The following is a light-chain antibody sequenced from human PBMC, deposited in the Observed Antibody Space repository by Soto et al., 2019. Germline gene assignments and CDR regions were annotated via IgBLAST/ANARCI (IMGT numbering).Light chain of an antibody. CDR2: GAS. CDR1: QSVSSSY. V-gene: IGKV3-20*01. J-gene: IGKJ4*01. Sequence: EIVLTQSPGTLSLSPGERATLSCRASQSVSSSYLAWYQQKPGQAPRLLIYGASSRATGIPDRFSGSGSGTDFTLTISRLEPEDFAVYYCQQYGSFPPLTFGGGTKVEIK. CDR3: QQYGSFPPLT.